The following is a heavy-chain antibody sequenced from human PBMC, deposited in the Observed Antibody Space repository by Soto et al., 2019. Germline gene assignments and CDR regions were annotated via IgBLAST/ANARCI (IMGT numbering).Heavy chain of an antibody. V-gene: IGHV4-30-4*01. CDR3: ARDTARARSDY. Sequence: PSETLSLTCTVSGGSISSGDYYWSWIRQPPGKGLEWIGYIYYSGSTYYNPSLKSRVTISVDTSKNQFSLKLSSVTAADTAVYYCARDTARARSDYWGQGTLVTVSS. J-gene: IGHJ4*02. D-gene: IGHD5-18*01. CDR2: IYYSGST. CDR1: GGSISSGDYY.